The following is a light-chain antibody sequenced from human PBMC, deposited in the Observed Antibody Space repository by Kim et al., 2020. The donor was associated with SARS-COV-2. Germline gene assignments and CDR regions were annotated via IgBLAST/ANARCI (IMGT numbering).Light chain of an antibody. CDR3: QQVHTYPLT. CDR2: AAS. Sequence: ASVGDRVTSNCRARQDIGRDLAWYQQKPLKAPRRLIYAASTLQNAVPSRFGGSGSGTEFTLTISSLQPEDCATYYCQQVHTYPLTFGPGTKVDIK. J-gene: IGKJ3*01. V-gene: IGKV1-9*01. CDR1: QDIGRD.